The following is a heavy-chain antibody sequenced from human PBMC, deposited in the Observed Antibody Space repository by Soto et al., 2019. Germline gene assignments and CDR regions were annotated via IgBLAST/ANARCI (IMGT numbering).Heavy chain of an antibody. Sequence: EVQLVESGGGLVQPGRSLRLSCAASGFTFDDYAMHWVRQAPGKGLEWVSGISWNSGSIGYADSVKGRFTISRDNAKNSLYLQMNSLRAEDTALYYCAKATLRVRGVHIHLWGQGTLVTVSS. J-gene: IGHJ5*02. V-gene: IGHV3-9*01. CDR1: GFTFDDYA. CDR3: AKATLRVRGVHIHL. D-gene: IGHD3-10*01. CDR2: ISWNSGSI.